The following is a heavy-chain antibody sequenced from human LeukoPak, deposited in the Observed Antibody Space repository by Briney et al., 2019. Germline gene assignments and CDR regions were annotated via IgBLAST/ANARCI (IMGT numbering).Heavy chain of an antibody. CDR2: INHSGST. V-gene: IGHV4-34*01. CDR3: ARENERGGSYIIGFDY. CDR1: GGSFSGYY. Sequence: SETLSLTCAVYGGSFSGYYWSWIRQPPGKGLEWIGEINHSGSTNYNPSLKSRVTISVDTSKNQFSLQLNSVTPEDTAVYYCARENERGGSYIIGFDYWGQGTLVTVSS. D-gene: IGHD1-26*01. J-gene: IGHJ4*02.